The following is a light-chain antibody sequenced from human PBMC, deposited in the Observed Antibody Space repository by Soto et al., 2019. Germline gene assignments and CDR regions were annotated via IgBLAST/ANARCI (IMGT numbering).Light chain of an antibody. CDR1: QNINSW. CDR3: QHYKQYPYT. J-gene: IGKJ2*01. Sequence: DVLMTQSRSTLSVSVGDRVTSACRASQNINSWLAWYQQKPGKAPNLLIYEASNLESGVPSRFSGSASGTEFTLTIRSLQPDDFATYYCQHYKQYPYTFGQGTKLEIK. CDR2: EAS. V-gene: IGKV1-5*03.